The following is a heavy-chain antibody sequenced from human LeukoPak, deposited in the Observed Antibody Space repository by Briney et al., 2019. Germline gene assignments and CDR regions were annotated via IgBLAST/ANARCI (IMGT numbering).Heavy chain of an antibody. D-gene: IGHD6-19*01. Sequence: SETLSLTCAVYGGSFSGYYWSWIRQPPGKGLEWIGKINHSGSTNYNPSLKSRVTISVDTSKNQFSLKLSSVTAADTAVYYCASSWFAVAGTETNWFDPWGQGTLVTVYS. CDR1: GGSFSGYY. V-gene: IGHV4-34*01. CDR3: ASSWFAVAGTETNWFDP. J-gene: IGHJ5*02. CDR2: INHSGST.